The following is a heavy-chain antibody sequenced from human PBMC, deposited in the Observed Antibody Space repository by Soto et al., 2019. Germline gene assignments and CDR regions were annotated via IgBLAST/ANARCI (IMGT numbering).Heavy chain of an antibody. CDR3: ARVQMATLYFDD. D-gene: IGHD2-15*01. V-gene: IGHV4-59*01. CDR1: SGSMSGYY. J-gene: IGHJ4*02. Sequence: PSETLSLTCSVSSGSMSGYYWSWVRQPPGKGLEWIGYIYYSGTHNYNRSLESRLTISVDTSKNLFSLKLNSVTAADTAVNYCARVQMATLYFDDWGQGTLVTVSS. CDR2: IYYSGTH.